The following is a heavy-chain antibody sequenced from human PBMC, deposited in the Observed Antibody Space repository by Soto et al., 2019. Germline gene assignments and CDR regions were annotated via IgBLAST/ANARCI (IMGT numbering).Heavy chain of an antibody. Sequence: EVQLLESGGGLAQPGGSLRLSCAASGFTFSSYAMSWVRQAPGKGLEWVSAISGSGGSTYYADSVKGRFTISRDNSKNTLYLQMNSLRAEDTAVHYCAKDIDFRQVATIVGWGQGTLVTVSS. CDR1: GFTFSSYA. D-gene: IGHD5-12*01. CDR3: AKDIDFRQVATIVG. V-gene: IGHV3-23*01. J-gene: IGHJ4*02. CDR2: ISGSGGST.